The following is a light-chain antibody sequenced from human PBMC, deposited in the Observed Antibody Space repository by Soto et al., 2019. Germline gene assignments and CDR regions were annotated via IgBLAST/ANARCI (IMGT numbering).Light chain of an antibody. V-gene: IGLV2-23*01. CDR3: CSYVGSRV. Sequence: QSALTQPASVSGSPGQSITISCTGTSSDVGSYNLVSWYQQHPGKAPKLMIYDGNKRPSGVSNRFSGSKSGNTASLTISGLQAEDEADYYGCSYVGSRVFGGGTKLTVL. CDR1: SSDVGSYNL. J-gene: IGLJ3*02. CDR2: DGN.